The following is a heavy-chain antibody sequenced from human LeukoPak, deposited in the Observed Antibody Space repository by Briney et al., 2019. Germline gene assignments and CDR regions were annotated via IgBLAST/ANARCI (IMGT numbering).Heavy chain of an antibody. CDR1: GGSFSGYY. CDR2: INHSGST. D-gene: IGHD1-26*01. J-gene: IGHJ6*02. Sequence: PSETLSLTCAVYGGSFSGYYWSWIRQPPGKGLEWIGEINHSGSTNYNPSLKSRVTISVDTSKNQFSLKLSSVTAADTAVYYCARGVGVGATKYYYYYDMDVWGQGTAVTVSS. V-gene: IGHV4-34*01. CDR3: ARGVGVGATKYYYYYDMDV.